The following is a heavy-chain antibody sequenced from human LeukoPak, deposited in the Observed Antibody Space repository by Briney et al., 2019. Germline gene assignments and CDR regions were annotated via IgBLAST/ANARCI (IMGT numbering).Heavy chain of an antibody. CDR1: GFTFSIYS. V-gene: IGHV3-48*01. CDR2: ISSSSSTI. Sequence: PGGSLRLSCAASGFTFSIYSMNWVRQAPGKGLEWVSYISSSSSTIYYADSVKGRFTISRDNAKNSLYLQMNSLRAEDTAVYYCARVGCTNGVCYSYYYYYMDVWGKGTTVTVSS. D-gene: IGHD2-8*01. CDR3: ARVGCTNGVCYSYYYYYMDV. J-gene: IGHJ6*03.